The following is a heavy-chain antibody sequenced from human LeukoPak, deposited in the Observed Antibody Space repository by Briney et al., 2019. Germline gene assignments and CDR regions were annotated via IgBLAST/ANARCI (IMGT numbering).Heavy chain of an antibody. J-gene: IGHJ4*02. CDR2: IIPIFGTA. V-gene: IGHV1-69*13. CDR3: ARASQQELCSGGSCYSGYFDY. CDR1: GGTFSSYA. Sequence: SVKVSCKASGGTFSSYAISWVRQAPGQGLEWMGGIIPIFGTANYAQKFQGRVTITADESTSTAYMELSSLRSEDTAVYYCARASQQELCSGGSCYSGYFDYWGQGTLVTVSS. D-gene: IGHD2-15*01.